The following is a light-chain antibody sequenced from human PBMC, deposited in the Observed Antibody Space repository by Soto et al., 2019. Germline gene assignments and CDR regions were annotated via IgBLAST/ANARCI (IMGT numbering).Light chain of an antibody. CDR3: GTWDSSLRGYV. Sequence: QSVLTQPPSVSAAPGQKVTISCSGSSSNIENNYVFWYQHIPGTAPKLLIYDNYERPSGIPDRFSGSKSGTSATLDITGLRTGDEADYYCGTWDSSLRGYVFGTGTKLTVL. J-gene: IGLJ1*01. CDR1: SSNIENNY. CDR2: DNY. V-gene: IGLV1-51*01.